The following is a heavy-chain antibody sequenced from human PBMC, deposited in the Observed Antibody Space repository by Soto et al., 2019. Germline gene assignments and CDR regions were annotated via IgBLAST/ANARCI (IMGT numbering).Heavy chain of an antibody. CDR3: AREKGSSGYYSHH. Sequence: QVQLVQSGDEVKKPGSSVKVSCKVSGGTFFSHAMSWVRQAPGQGLEWVGNIIPMFGTTNYAQKFQGRVAITADESTSTVYMELSSLRSEDTAVYYCAREKGSSGYYSHHWGQGTQVTVSS. CDR2: IIPMFGTT. CDR1: GGTFFSHA. D-gene: IGHD3-22*01. J-gene: IGHJ5*02. V-gene: IGHV1-69*15.